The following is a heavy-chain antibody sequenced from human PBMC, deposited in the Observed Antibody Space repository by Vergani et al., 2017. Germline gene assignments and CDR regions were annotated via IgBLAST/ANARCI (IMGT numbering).Heavy chain of an antibody. V-gene: IGHV4-4*03. J-gene: IGHJ4*02. CDR3: ARVGIVATMRAPCYFDY. D-gene: IGHD5-12*01. Sequence: QVQLQESGPGLVKPPGTLSLTCAVSGGSISSSNWWSWVRQPPGKGLEWIGEIYHSGSTNYNPSLKSRVTISVDKSKNQFSLKLSSVTAADTAVYYCARVGIVATMRAPCYFDYWGQGTLVTVSS. CDR2: IYHSGST. CDR1: GGSISSSNW.